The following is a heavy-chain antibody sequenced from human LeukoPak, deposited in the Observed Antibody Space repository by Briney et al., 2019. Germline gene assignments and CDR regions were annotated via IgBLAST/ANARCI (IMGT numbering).Heavy chain of an antibody. J-gene: IGHJ4*02. CDR1: GGSISSSSYY. CDR3: ARDRGGCDY. Sequence: SETLSLTCTVPGGSISSSSYYWGWIRQPPGKGLEWIGSIYYSGSTYYNPSLKSRVTISVDTSKNQFSLKLSSVTAADTAVYYCARDRGGCDYWGQGTLVTVSS. CDR2: IYYSGST. V-gene: IGHV4-39*07. D-gene: IGHD3-10*01.